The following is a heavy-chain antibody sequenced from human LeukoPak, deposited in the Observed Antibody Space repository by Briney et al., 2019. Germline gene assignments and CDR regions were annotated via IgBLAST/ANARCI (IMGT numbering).Heavy chain of an antibody. D-gene: IGHD3-10*01. CDR1: GYTFTDYD. V-gene: IGHV1-3*01. J-gene: IGHJ5*02. CDR2: ISGGGGTG. Sequence: GASVKVSCKASGYTFTDYDIHWVRQAPGQRLEWMGWISGGGGTGIYSQNFQDRVTITWDTSATTAYMELNSLRSEDTAVYYCARVLWFGHLYNWFDPWGQGTLVTVSS. CDR3: ARVLWFGHLYNWFDP.